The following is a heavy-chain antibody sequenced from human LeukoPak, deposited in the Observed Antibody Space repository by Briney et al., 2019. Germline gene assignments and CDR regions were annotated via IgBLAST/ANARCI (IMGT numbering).Heavy chain of an antibody. J-gene: IGHJ4*02. V-gene: IGHV3-7*01. D-gene: IGHD6-19*01. CDR2: INQDGSEK. CDR1: GFTFSRYW. CDR3: ARGRSSVDY. Sequence: GGSLRLSCEVSGFTFSRYWMSWVRQAPGKGLEWVANINQDGSEKYNVDSVKGRFTMSRDNAKNLLYLQMNSLRAEDRAVYYCARGRSSVDYWGQGTLVTVSS.